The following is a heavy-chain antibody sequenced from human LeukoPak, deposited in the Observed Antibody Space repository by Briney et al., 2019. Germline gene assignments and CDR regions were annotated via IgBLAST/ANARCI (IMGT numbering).Heavy chain of an antibody. CDR1: GFTFSSYA. D-gene: IGHD5-18*01. CDR2: ISGSGGST. CDR3: AKDSKYSYGSSDY. Sequence: GGSLRLSCAASGFTFSSYAMSWVRQAPGKGLEWVSAISGSGGSTYYADSVKGRFTISGDNSKNTLYLQMNSLRAEDTAVYYCAKDSKYSYGSSDYWGQGTLVTVSS. V-gene: IGHV3-23*01. J-gene: IGHJ4*02.